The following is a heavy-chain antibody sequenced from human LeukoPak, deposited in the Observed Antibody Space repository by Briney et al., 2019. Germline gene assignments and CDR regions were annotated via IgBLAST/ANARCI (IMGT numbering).Heavy chain of an antibody. CDR1: GFPLSTHW. CDR3: ARQAVDTGYRPFDC. J-gene: IGHJ4*02. Sequence: GSLRLSCAASGFPLSTHWMAWVRQAPRKGLEWVANIKQDGTEEFYVDSVKGRFTISGDNAKDSLYLQMNSLRAGDTAVYYCARQAVDTGYRPFDCWGQGTLVTVSS. D-gene: IGHD3-9*01. V-gene: IGHV3-7*05. CDR2: IKQDGTEE.